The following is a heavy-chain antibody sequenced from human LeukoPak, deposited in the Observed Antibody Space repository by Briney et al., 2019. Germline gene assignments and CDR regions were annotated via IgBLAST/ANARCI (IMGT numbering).Heavy chain of an antibody. Sequence: ASVKVSCKVSGYPLGNLSMHWVRQAPGKGLEWIGGFNSLDGKTVYAQNFQGRVILTADTSTNTAYMDMSSLTSEDTAVYYCATGPLYDTTDPICFDFWGQESLLTAS. CDR2: FNSLDGKT. V-gene: IGHV1-24*01. CDR1: GYPLGNLS. D-gene: IGHD4-4*01. J-gene: IGHJ4*02. CDR3: ATGPLYDTTDPICFDF.